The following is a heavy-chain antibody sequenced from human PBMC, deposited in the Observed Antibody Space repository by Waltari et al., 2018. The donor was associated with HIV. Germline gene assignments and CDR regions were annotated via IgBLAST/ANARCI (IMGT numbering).Heavy chain of an antibody. V-gene: IGHV3-33*01. CDR2: LSSDGVEI. CDR1: GFTFRSFA. CDR3: ARGYSSSRWIPLYH. J-gene: IGHJ4*02. Sequence: QVQLVESGGGVVQPGTSLTLSCAVSGFTFRSFAIHWCRQSPGKGLECLAVLSSDGVEISYADSVKGRFTISKDSSQKTLYLHLTSLRAEDTALYYCARGYSSSRWIPLYHWGRGTLVTVS. D-gene: IGHD6-6*01.